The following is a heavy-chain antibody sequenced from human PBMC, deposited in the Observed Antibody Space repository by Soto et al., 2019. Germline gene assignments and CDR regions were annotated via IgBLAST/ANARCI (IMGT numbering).Heavy chain of an antibody. CDR2: VSGSGEMT. CDR3: ARSEMTYNWND. D-gene: IGHD1-20*01. V-gene: IGHV3-23*01. J-gene: IGHJ4*02. Sequence: EVQLLESGGDLVQPGGSLRLACVASGFTFRGDAMSWVRQAPGKGLEWVSSVSGSGEMTHYADSVKGRFTISRDNSKNMVYLHMESLRVDDTAVYYCARSEMTYNWNDWGQGTLVTVSS. CDR1: GFTFRGDA.